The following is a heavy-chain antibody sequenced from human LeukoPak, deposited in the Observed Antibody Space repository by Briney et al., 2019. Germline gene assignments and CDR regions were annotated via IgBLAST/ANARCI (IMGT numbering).Heavy chain of an antibody. CDR1: GYTFTGYY. D-gene: IGHD6-19*01. CDR3: ARGDKVADRSNYFDY. V-gene: IGHV1-2*04. Sequence: ASVKVSCKASGYTFTGYYMHWVRQAPGQGLEWMGWINPNSGGTNYAQKFQGWVTMTRDTSISTAYTELSRLRSDDTAVYYCARGDKVADRSNYFDYWGQGTLVTVSS. J-gene: IGHJ4*02. CDR2: INPNSGGT.